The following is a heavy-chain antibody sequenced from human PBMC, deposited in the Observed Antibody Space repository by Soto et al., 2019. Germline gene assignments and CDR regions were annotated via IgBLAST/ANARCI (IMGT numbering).Heavy chain of an antibody. CDR1: GGSIRSYY. V-gene: IGHV4-59*01. CDR3: ARSMDYWYFDL. D-gene: IGHD3-10*01. CDR2: IYYTGST. Sequence: SSETLSLTCTVSGGSIRSYYWSWIRQPPGKGLGWIGYIYYTGSTNYNPSLKSRVTISVDTSKNQFSLKLRSVTAADTAVYYCARSMDYWYFDLWGRGTLVTVSS. J-gene: IGHJ2*01.